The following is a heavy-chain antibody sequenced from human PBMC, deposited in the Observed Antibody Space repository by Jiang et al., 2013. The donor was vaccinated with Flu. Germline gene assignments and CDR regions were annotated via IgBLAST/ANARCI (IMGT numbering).Heavy chain of an antibody. V-gene: IGHV3-30*02. J-gene: IGHJ1*01. CDR2: IRFDGSNT. Sequence: VQLVESGGGVVQPGGSLRLSCAAFGIPFSTHGMHWVRQAPGKGLEWVAFIRFDGSNTYYVDSVKGRFTISRDNSKSTLYLQMTSLRPDDTAVYFCAKEVGWYNSGRWHELGYLQDWGQGTLVTVSS. D-gene: IGHD6-19*01. CDR1: GIPFSTHG. CDR3: AKEVGWYNSGRWHELGYLQD.